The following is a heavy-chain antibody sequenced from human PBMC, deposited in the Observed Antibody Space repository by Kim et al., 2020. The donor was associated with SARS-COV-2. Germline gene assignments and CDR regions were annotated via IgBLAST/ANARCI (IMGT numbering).Heavy chain of an antibody. V-gene: IGHV1-46*01. D-gene: IGHD5-18*01. J-gene: IGHJ5*02. Sequence: QGRVTMTRDTSTSTVYMELSSLRSEDTAVYYCARDGQGYSYGPESGWFDPWGQGTLVTVSS. CDR3: ARDGQGYSYGPESGWFDP.